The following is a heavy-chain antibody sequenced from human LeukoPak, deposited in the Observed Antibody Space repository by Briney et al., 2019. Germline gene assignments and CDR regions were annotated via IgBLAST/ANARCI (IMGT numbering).Heavy chain of an antibody. CDR3: VRDYCSGGSCYESKWFDP. CDR1: GFTFSSYA. J-gene: IGHJ5*02. V-gene: IGHV3-23*01. D-gene: IGHD2-15*01. Sequence: GGSLRLSCAASGFTFSSYAMSWVRQAPGKGLEWVSAISGSGGSTYYADSVKGRFTISRDNSKNTLYLQMNSLRAEDTAVYFCVRDYCSGGSCYESKWFDPWGQGTLVTVSS. CDR2: ISGSGGST.